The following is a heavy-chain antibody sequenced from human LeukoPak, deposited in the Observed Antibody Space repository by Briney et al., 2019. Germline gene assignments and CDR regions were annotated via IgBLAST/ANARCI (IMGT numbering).Heavy chain of an antibody. J-gene: IGHJ3*02. V-gene: IGHV3-48*03. CDR2: ISSSGSTI. CDR3: ARARWCSSTSCYSAAFDI. D-gene: IGHD2-2*01. CDR1: GFTFSSYE. Sequence: PGGSLRLSCAASGFTFSSYEMNWVRQAPGKGLEWVSYISSSGSTIYYADSVKGRFTISRDNAKNSLYLQMNSLRAEDTAVYYCARARWCSSTSCYSAAFDIWGQGTMVTVSS.